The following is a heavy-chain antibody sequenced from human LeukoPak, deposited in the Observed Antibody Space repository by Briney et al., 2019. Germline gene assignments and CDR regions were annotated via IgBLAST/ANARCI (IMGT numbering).Heavy chain of an antibody. CDR1: GFTFSSYD. J-gene: IGHJ4*02. V-gene: IGHV3-13*01. Sequence: TGGSLRLSCAASGFTFSSYDVHWVRQATGKGLEWVSAIGTAGDTYYPGSVKGRFTISRENAKNSLYLQMNSLRAGDTAVYYCARGPAGYCSGGSCYFDYWGQGTLVTVSS. CDR3: ARGPAGYCSGGSCYFDY. CDR2: IGTAGDT. D-gene: IGHD2-15*01.